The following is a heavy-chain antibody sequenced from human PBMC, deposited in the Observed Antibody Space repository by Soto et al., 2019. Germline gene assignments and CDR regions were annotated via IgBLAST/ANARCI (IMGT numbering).Heavy chain of an antibody. CDR3: AVSYYEAGRHFDY. CDR1: GYTFTSYY. CDR2: INPSGGST. Sequence: QVQLVQSGAEVKKPGASVKVSCKASGYTFTSYYMHWVRQAPGQGLEWMGIINPSGGSTSYAQKFQGRVTMPRDTSTSTVYVELSSLRSEDTAVYYCAVSYYEAGRHFDYWGQGTLVTVSS. V-gene: IGHV1-46*01. D-gene: IGHD3-22*01. J-gene: IGHJ4*02.